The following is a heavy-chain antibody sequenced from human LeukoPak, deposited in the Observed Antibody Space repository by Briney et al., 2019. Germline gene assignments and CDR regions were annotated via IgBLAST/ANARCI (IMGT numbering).Heavy chain of an antibody. Sequence: GGSLRLSCAASGFTFSYYTMNWVRLAPGKGLEWVSSIRSSDSYSNYADSVKGRFTISRDNANNSLYLQMSSLRAEDSAVYYCARQGVGVDYWGQGTLVIVSS. J-gene: IGHJ4*02. CDR3: ARQGVGVDY. V-gene: IGHV3-21*06. CDR2: IRSSDSYS. D-gene: IGHD3-16*01. CDR1: GFTFSYYT.